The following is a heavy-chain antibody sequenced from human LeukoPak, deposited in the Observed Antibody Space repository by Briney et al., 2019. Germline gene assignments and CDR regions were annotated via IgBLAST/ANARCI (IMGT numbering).Heavy chain of an antibody. CDR1: GFTFSDYY. D-gene: IGHD4-11*01. CDR3: ARTPATHTVTTTNWFDP. Sequence: GGSLRLSCAASGFTFSDYYMSWIRQAPGKGLEWVSYISSSGSTIYYADSVKGRFTISRDNAKNSLYLQMNSLRAEDTAVYYCARTPATHTVTTTNWFDPWGQGTLVTLSS. V-gene: IGHV3-11*01. J-gene: IGHJ5*02. CDR2: ISSSGSTI.